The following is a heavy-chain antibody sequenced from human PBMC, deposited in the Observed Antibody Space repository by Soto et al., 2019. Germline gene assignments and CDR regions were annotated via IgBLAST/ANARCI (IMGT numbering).Heavy chain of an antibody. D-gene: IGHD5-12*01. CDR2: INHSGRT. V-gene: IGHV4-34*01. CDR3: ARGGVVDIVATMPPDY. CDR1: GGSFSGYY. J-gene: IGHJ4*02. Sequence: QVQLQQWGAGLLKPSETLSLTCAVYGGSFSGYYWSWIRQPPGKGLEWIGEINHSGRTNYNPSRKSRVATSVDTPKKQFSLKLSSVTAADTAVYYCARGGVVDIVATMPPDYWGQGTLVTVSS.